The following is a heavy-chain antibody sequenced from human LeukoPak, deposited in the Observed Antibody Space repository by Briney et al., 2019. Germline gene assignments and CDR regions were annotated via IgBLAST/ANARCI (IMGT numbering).Heavy chain of an antibody. V-gene: IGHV3-7*01. CDR3: ARDLSGIAGYTYGRGIDY. J-gene: IGHJ4*02. D-gene: IGHD5-18*01. CDR2: IKKDGSEK. Sequence: GGSLRLSCAASGFTFSSHWMSWVRQAPGKGPEWVANIKKDGSEKYYVDAVKGRFTISRDNAKTSLYLQMNSLRAEDTAVYYCARDLSGIAGYTYGRGIDYWGQGTLVTVSS. CDR1: GFTFSSHW.